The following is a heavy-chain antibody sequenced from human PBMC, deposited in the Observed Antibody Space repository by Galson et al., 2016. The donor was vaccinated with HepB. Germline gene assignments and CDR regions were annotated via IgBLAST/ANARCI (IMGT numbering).Heavy chain of an antibody. J-gene: IGHJ4*02. CDR3: ARNMLRAAYFDY. CDR1: GFTFSSYG. Sequence: SLRLSCAASGFTFSSYGMHWVRQAPGKGLEWVSYITGSSDFIKYADSVKGRFTVSRDNAKNSVYLHMNSLRDEDTAVYFCARNMLRAAYFDYWSQGTLVTVSS. D-gene: IGHD2-15*01. CDR2: ITGSSDFI. V-gene: IGHV3-48*02.